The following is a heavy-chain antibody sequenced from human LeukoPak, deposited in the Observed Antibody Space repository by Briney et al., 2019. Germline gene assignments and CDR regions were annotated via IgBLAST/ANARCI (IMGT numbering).Heavy chain of an antibody. Sequence: ASVKVSCKASGYTFTSYYMHWVRQAPGQGPEWMGIINPSGGSTSYAQKFQGRVTMTRDTSISTAYMELSRLRSDDTAVYYCARVRRTGWEPLAYWGQGTLVTVSS. CDR3: ARVRRTGWEPLAY. CDR2: INPSGGST. CDR1: GYTFTSYY. D-gene: IGHD1-26*01. J-gene: IGHJ4*02. V-gene: IGHV1-46*01.